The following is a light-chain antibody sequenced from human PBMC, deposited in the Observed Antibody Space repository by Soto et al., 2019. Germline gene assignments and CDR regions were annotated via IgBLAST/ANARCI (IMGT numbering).Light chain of an antibody. CDR3: QYYGSSVT. V-gene: IGKV3-20*01. CDR1: QSVSSSY. CDR2: GAS. Sequence: EIVLTQSPGTLSLSPGERATLSCRASQSVSSSYLAWYQQKPGQAPRLLIYGASSRATGIPARFSGSGSGTDFTLTISRLEPEDFAVYYCQYYGSSVTFAGGTKVDIK. J-gene: IGKJ4*01.